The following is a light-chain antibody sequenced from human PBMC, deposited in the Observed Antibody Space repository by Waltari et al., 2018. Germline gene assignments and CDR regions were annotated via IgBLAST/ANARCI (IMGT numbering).Light chain of an antibody. CDR2: HAS. V-gene: IGKV3-20*01. CDR3: QHYVSLPVT. CDR1: QSISKY. Sequence: IVLTQSPGTLSLSSGEIATLSCRTIQSISKYLAWDQQKPGQAPTLLIYHASSRATGIPDRFIGSGSGTDFSLTISRLEPEDFAVYYCQHYVSLPVTFGQGTKVEIK. J-gene: IGKJ1*01.